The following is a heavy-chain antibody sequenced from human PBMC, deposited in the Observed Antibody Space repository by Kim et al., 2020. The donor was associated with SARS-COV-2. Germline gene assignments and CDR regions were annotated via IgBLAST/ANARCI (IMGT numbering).Heavy chain of an antibody. CDR3: ARDWLGYCSSTSCYPLWY. CDR1: GFTFSSYA. V-gene: IGHV3-30-3*01. CDR2: ISYDGSNK. Sequence: GRSLRLSCAASGFTFSSYAMHWVRQAPGKGLEWVAVISYDGSNKYYADSVKGRFTISRDNSKNTLYLQMNSLRAEDTAVYYCARDWLGYCSSTSCYPLWYWGQGTLVTVSS. D-gene: IGHD2-2*01. J-gene: IGHJ4*02.